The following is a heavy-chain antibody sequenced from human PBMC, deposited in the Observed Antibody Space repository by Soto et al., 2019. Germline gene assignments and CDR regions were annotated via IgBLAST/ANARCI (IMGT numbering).Heavy chain of an antibody. CDR2: INHSGNT. J-gene: IGHJ4*02. V-gene: IGHV4-34*01. Sequence: QVQLQQWGTGLLKPSETLSLTCVVYGASFSAYYWSWMRQPPGKELELIGEINHSGNTKYNPSLKSRVTFSVDTSKNQFSLKLSSVSAADTAVYYCARGVGPAGNFDYWGQGTMVTVSS. CDR3: ARGVGPAGNFDY. CDR1: GASFSAYY.